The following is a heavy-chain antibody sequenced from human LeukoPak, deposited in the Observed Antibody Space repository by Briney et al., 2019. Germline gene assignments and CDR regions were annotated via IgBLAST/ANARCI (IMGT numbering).Heavy chain of an antibody. CDR3: TRGAGWLIDY. Sequence: SETLSLTCTVSDDSISDYYRGWIRQPPGKGLEWIGYFYNSGRATYNPSLKSRVTISADTSKNHFSLKLNSVTTADTAVYYCTRGAGWLIDYWGQGILVTVSS. CDR2: FYNSGRA. V-gene: IGHV4-59*01. D-gene: IGHD3-16*01. J-gene: IGHJ4*02. CDR1: DDSISDYY.